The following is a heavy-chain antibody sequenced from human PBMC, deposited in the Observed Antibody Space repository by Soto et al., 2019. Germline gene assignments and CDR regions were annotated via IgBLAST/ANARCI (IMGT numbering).Heavy chain of an antibody. Sequence: GGSLRLSCAASGFTFSSYWMHWVRQAPGKGLVWVSRFNFVGISTSYGASLKGRFTFSRDNPKNTFFLQMNSLRAEDTAVYYCEIRASYYDSSGYFDYWGQGTLVTVS. CDR3: EIRASYYDSSGYFDY. CDR1: GFTFSSYW. CDR2: FNFVGIST. V-gene: IGHV3-74*01. J-gene: IGHJ4*02. D-gene: IGHD3-22*01.